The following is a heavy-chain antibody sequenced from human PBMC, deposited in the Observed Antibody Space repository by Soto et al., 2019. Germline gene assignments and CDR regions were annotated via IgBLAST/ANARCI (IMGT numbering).Heavy chain of an antibody. D-gene: IGHD3-22*01. CDR3: ARELVSITMIVVVPHDAFDI. V-gene: IGHV1-2*02. J-gene: IGHJ3*02. Sequence: QVQLVQSGAEVKKPGASVKVSCKASGYTFTGYYMHWVRQAPGQGLEWMGWINPNSGGTNYAQKCQGRVTMTRDTSISTAYMELSRLRSDDTAVYYCARELVSITMIVVVPHDAFDIWGQGTMVTVSS. CDR1: GYTFTGYY. CDR2: INPNSGGT.